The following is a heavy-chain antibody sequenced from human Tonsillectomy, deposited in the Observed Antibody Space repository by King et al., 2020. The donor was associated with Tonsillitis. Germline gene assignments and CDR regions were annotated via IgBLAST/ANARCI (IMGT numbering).Heavy chain of an antibody. CDR3: ARVLGAWQWLGYAFDI. V-gene: IGHV3-7*01. CDR2: IKQDGSEK. CDR1: GFTFSSYW. J-gene: IGHJ3*02. D-gene: IGHD6-19*01. Sequence: EVQLVESGGGLVQPGGSLRLSCAASGFTFSSYWMSWVRQAPGKGLEWVANIKQDGSEKYYVDSVKGRFTISRDNAKNSLYLQMNSLRAEDTAVYYCARVLGAWQWLGYAFDIWGQGTMVTVSS.